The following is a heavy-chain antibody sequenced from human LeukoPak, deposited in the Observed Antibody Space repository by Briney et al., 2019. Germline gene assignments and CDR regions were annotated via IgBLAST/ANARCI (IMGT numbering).Heavy chain of an antibody. J-gene: IGHJ4*02. CDR1: GYSISSGYY. D-gene: IGHD3-22*01. Sequence: PETLSLTCTVSGYSISSGYYWGWIRQPPGKGLEWIGTIYHSGNTYYNPSLKSRVTISVDTSKNQFSLKLSSVTAADTAVYYCARDGGNYYDSSGYYSRYFDYWGQGTLVTVSS. V-gene: IGHV4-38-2*02. CDR3: ARDGGNYYDSSGYYSRYFDY. CDR2: IYHSGNT.